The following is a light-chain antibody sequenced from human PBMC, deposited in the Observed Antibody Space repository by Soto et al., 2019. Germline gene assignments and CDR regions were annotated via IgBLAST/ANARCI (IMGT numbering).Light chain of an antibody. CDR3: QQYGSYSVT. CDR1: QSISSW. V-gene: IGKV1-5*03. Sequence: DIQMTQSPSTLSASVGDRVTITCRASQSISSWLAWYQQKPGKAPNLLIYKASSLDSGGPSGVSGSGSGTEFTLTVSSLQPDDFANYYCQQYGSYSVTFGRGTRVEIK. CDR2: KAS. J-gene: IGKJ5*01.